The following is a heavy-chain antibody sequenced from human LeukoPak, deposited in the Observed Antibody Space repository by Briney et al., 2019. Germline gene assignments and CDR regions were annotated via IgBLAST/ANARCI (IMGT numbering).Heavy chain of an antibody. V-gene: IGHV4-34*01. Sequence: SGALSLTSAVHVASFRGYYWCWVRECPGEGVGWGWEIYHGESTNYNPSLKSRVTISVDTSKNQSSLRLRSVTAADTAVYYCARWPVGYCPGSRCYESDPWGQGTLVTVSS. CDR3: ARWPVGYCPGSRCYESDP. J-gene: IGHJ5*02. CDR1: VASFRGYY. D-gene: IGHD2-8*02. CDR2: IYHGEST.